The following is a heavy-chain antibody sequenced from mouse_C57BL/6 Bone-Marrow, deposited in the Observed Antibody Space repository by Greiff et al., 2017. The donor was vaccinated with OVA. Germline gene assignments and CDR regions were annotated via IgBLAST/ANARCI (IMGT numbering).Heavy chain of an antibody. Sequence: VQLQQSGPELVKPGASVKISCKASGYTFTDYYMNWVKQSHGKSLEWIGDINPNNGGTSYNQKFKGKATLTVDKSSSTAYMELRSLTSEDSAVYYCARGVSSSFAYWGQGTLVTVSA. V-gene: IGHV1-26*01. D-gene: IGHD2-12*01. CDR3: ARGVSSSFAY. CDR2: INPNNGGT. CDR1: GYTFTDYY. J-gene: IGHJ3*01.